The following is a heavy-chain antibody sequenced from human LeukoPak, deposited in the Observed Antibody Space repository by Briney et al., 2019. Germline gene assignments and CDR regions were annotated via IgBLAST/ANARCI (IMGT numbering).Heavy chain of an antibody. D-gene: IGHD2-15*01. CDR3: ARGKRGVARRYWYFDL. CDR2: INHSGST. V-gene: IGHV4-34*01. Sequence: PSETLSLTCTVSGGSISNFYLSWIRQAAGQGLEWIGEINHSGSTNYNPSLKSRVTISVDTSKNQFSLKLSSVTAADTAVYYCARGKRGVARRYWYFDLWGRGTLVTVSS. CDR1: GGSISNFY. J-gene: IGHJ2*01.